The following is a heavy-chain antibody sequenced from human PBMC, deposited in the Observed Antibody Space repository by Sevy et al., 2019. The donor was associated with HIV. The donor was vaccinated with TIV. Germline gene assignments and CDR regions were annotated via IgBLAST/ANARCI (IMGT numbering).Heavy chain of an antibody. CDR1: GFTFSHYY. CDR2: ISSSGNTI. Sequence: GGSLRLSCAASGFTFSHYYMSWIRQAPGKGLEWVSYISSSGNTIYYTDSVKGRFTISRDNAKNSLYLQMDSLRAEDTARYYCARDPTYYDFWSGYYTGWFDPWGQGTLVTVSS. D-gene: IGHD3-3*01. CDR3: ARDPTYYDFWSGYYTGWFDP. J-gene: IGHJ5*02. V-gene: IGHV3-11*01.